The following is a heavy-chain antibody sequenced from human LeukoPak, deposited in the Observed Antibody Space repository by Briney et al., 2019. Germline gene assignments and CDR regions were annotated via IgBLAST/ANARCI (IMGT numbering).Heavy chain of an antibody. D-gene: IGHD5-12*01. CDR3: ARGPSGYHNT. Sequence: GESLRLSCAASGFTFTTYWMSWVRQLPGKGLEWVANINQDGTEKYYVDSVKGRFTISRDNAKSSLYLQMNSLRAEDTAVYYCARGPSGYHNTGGQGTLVTVSS. J-gene: IGHJ4*02. CDR2: INQDGTEK. CDR1: GFTFTTYW. V-gene: IGHV3-7*01.